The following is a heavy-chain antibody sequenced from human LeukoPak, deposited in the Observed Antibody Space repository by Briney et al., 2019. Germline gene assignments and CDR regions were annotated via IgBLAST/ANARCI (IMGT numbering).Heavy chain of an antibody. Sequence: GGSLRLSCAASGFTFSSYGMHWVRQAPGKWLEWVSYISSSGSTIYYADSGKGRFTISRDHAKNSLYLQMNSLRAEDTAVYYCARVPEEGWFDPWGQGTLVTVSS. J-gene: IGHJ5*02. CDR1: GFTFSSYG. CDR3: ARVPEEGWFDP. CDR2: ISSSGSTI. V-gene: IGHV3-48*04.